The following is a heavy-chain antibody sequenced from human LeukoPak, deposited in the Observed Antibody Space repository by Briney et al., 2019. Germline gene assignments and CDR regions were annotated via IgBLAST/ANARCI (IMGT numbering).Heavy chain of an antibody. CDR3: ARALIAAATGGFDP. CDR2: ISGNSSTI. J-gene: IGHJ5*02. V-gene: IGHV3-48*01. D-gene: IGHD6-13*01. Sequence: PGGSLRLSCAASGFTFSSYWMHWVRQAPGKGLEWISYISGNSSTIYYAESVKGRFTISRDNAKNLLFLQMNSLRAEDTAVYYCARALIAAATGGFDPWGQGTLVTVSS. CDR1: GFTFSSYW.